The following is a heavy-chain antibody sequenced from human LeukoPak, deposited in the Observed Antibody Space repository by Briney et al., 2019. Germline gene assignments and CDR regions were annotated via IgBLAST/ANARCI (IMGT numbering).Heavy chain of an antibody. D-gene: IGHD6-13*01. Sequence: SQTLSLTCTVSGGSISSGSYYWSWIRQPAGKGLEWIGRIYTSGSTNYNPPLKSRVTISVDTSKNQFSLKLSSVTAADTAVYYCARGRTQYSSSWYYYYYGMDVWGQGTTVTVSS. J-gene: IGHJ6*02. CDR1: GGSISSGSYY. CDR2: IYTSGST. CDR3: ARGRTQYSSSWYYYYYGMDV. V-gene: IGHV4-61*02.